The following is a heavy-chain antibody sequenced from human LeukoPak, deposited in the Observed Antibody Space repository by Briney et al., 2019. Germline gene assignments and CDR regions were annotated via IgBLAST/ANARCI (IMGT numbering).Heavy chain of an antibody. D-gene: IGHD3-10*01. J-gene: IGHJ4*02. CDR2: IYYSGST. V-gene: IGHV4-30-4*01. CDR1: GGSISSGDYY. CDR3: ARYGSGSYEDY. Sequence: SETLSLTCTVSGGSISSGDYYWSWIRQPPGKGLEWIGYIYYSGSTYYNPSLKSRVTISVDTSKNQFSLKLSSVAAADTAVYYCARYGSGSYEDYWGQGTLVTVSS.